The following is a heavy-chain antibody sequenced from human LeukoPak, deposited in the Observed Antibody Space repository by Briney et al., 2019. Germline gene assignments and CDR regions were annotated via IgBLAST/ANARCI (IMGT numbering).Heavy chain of an antibody. D-gene: IGHD2-21*01. V-gene: IGHV3-48*03. CDR2: ISSSGSTI. CDR1: GFTFSSYE. J-gene: IGHJ4*02. Sequence: GGSLRLSCAASGFTFSSYEMNWVRQAPGKGLEWVSYISSSGSTIYYADSVKGRFTISRDNAKNSLYLQTNSLRAEDTAVYYCARVGLWWRGGFDYWGQGTLVTVSS. CDR3: ARVGLWWRGGFDY.